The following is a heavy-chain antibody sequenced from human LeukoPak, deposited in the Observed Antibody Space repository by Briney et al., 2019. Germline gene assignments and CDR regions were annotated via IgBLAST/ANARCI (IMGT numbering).Heavy chain of an antibody. CDR2: IYYSGST. CDR3: ARSGDDAFDI. V-gene: IGHV4-59*08. D-gene: IGHD3-10*01. CDR1: GGSISSYY. Sequence: SETLSLTCTVSGGSISSYYWSWIRQPPGKGLEWIGYIYYSGSTNYNPSLKGRVTISVDTSKNQFSLKLSSVTAADTAVYYCARSGDDAFDIWGQGTMVTVSS. J-gene: IGHJ3*02.